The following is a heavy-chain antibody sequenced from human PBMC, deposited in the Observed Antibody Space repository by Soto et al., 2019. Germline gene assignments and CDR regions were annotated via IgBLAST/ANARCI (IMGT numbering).Heavy chain of an antibody. Sequence: GGSLRLSCAASVFTFSSYSMNWVRQAPGKGLEWVSYISSSSTIYYADSVKGRFAISRDNAKNSLYLQMNSLRDEDTAVYYCARDGRWLQSQSFDYWGQGTLVTVSS. V-gene: IGHV3-48*02. CDR1: VFTFSSYS. CDR2: ISSSSTI. J-gene: IGHJ4*02. D-gene: IGHD5-12*01. CDR3: ARDGRWLQSQSFDY.